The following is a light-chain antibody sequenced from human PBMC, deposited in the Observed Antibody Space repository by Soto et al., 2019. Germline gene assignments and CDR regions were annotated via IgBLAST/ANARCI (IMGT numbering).Light chain of an antibody. CDR3: GSYTSSHTYV. J-gene: IGLJ1*01. Sequence: QSALTQPASVSGSPGQSITVSCTGTSSDVGGYNYVSWYQQHPGKAPKLMIYEVSNRPSGVSNRFSGSKSGNTASLTISGLQAEDEADYFCGSYTSSHTYVFGSGTKLTVL. CDR1: SSDVGGYNY. V-gene: IGLV2-14*01. CDR2: EVS.